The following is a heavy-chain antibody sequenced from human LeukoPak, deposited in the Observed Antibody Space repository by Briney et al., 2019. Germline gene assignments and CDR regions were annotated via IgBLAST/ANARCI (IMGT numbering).Heavy chain of an antibody. V-gene: IGHV3-7*03. CDR2: IKQDGSKK. D-gene: IGHD3-3*01. CDR1: GFPFSSYW. Sequence: GGSLRLSCAASGFPFSSYWMTWVRQAPGKGLEWVANIKQDGSKKSYVDSVKGRFTISRDNSKNTLYLQMNSLRAEDTAVYYCAKGRYDFWSGYYTGGFDYWGQGTLVTVSS. J-gene: IGHJ4*02. CDR3: AKGRYDFWSGYYTGGFDY.